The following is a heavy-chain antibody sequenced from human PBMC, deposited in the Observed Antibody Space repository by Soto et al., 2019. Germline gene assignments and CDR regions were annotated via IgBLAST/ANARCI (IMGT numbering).Heavy chain of an antibody. CDR2: SSDDAANK. J-gene: IGHJ4*02. CDR1: GFTFSNFG. Sequence: QVQLVESGGGVVQPGRSLRLSCAASGFTFSNFGMHWVRQAPGKGLEWVAYSSDDAANKYYADSLKCRFTISRDNSKNTLHLQMDSLSVDDTALYYGASGTACDHWVQGTLVSVSS. CDR3: ASGTACDH. D-gene: IGHD2-21*02. V-gene: IGHV3-30*03.